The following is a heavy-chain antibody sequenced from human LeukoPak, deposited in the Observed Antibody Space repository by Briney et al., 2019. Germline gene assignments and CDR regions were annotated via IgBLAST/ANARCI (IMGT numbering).Heavy chain of an antibody. CDR1: AGSVSSGSYY. J-gene: IGHJ4*02. V-gene: IGHV4-61*01. CDR3: ARDTGGGWNVD. Sequence: PSETLSLTCTVYAGSVSSGSYYWSWIRQPPGKGLEWIGYIYYSGSTNYNPSLNSRVTISVDTSKNQFSLKLSSVTAADTAVDYCARDTGGGWNVDWGQGTLVTVSS. CDR2: IYYSGST. D-gene: IGHD1-1*01.